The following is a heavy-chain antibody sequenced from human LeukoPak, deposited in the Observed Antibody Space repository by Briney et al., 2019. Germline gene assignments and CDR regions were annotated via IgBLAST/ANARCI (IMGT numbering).Heavy chain of an antibody. D-gene: IGHD3-9*01. CDR2: ISAYNGNT. CDR3: ARDFPRQNYDILTGRDY. V-gene: IGHV1-18*01. Sequence: ASVKVSCKASGYTFTTYGIGWVRQAPGQGLEWVGWISAYNGNTNYAQKLQGRVTMTTDTSTSTAYMELRSLRSDDTAVYYCARDFPRQNYDILTGRDYWGQGTLVTVSS. CDR1: GYTFTTYG. J-gene: IGHJ4*02.